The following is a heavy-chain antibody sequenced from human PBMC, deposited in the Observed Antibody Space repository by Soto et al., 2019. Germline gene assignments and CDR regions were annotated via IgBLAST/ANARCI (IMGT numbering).Heavy chain of an antibody. CDR1: GFTFSNYS. CDR3: ARGDGYDPYSYFDH. D-gene: IGHD5-12*01. CDR2: ISGSGGST. V-gene: IGHV3-23*01. Sequence: XGSLRLSRAASGFTFSNYSMTWVRQAPGKGLEWVSAISGSGGSTYYADSVKGRFTISRDNSKNTLYLQMKSLRADDTAVYYCARGDGYDPYSYFDHWGHGILVTVSS. J-gene: IGHJ4*01.